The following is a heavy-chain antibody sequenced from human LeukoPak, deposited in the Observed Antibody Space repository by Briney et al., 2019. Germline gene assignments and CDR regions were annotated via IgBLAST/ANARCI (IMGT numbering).Heavy chain of an antibody. CDR3: AGGPAYLDSVPDS. CDR1: GASISSDAYF. Sequence: SETLSLTCTVSGASISSDAYFWSWIRQHPGKGLEWLGYIYYTGNTAPNPSLRSRLTISRDTSKNQFSLSLTSVTAADTAVYYCAGGPAYLDSVPDSWGQGTLVTVSS. V-gene: IGHV4-31*03. D-gene: IGHD3-22*01. CDR2: IYYTGNT. J-gene: IGHJ4*02.